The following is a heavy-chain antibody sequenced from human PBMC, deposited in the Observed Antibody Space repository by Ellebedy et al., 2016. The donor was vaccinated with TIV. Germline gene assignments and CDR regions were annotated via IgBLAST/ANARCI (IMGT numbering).Heavy chain of an antibody. Sequence: ASVKVSXXASGYTFTSYGISWVRQAPGQGLEWMEWISAYNGNTNYAQKLQGRVTMTTDTSTSTAYMELRSLRSDDTAVYYCARGRELYFLDYWGQGTLVTVSS. J-gene: IGHJ4*02. CDR1: GYTFTSYG. CDR3: ARGRELYFLDY. V-gene: IGHV1-18*01. D-gene: IGHD1-26*01. CDR2: ISAYNGNT.